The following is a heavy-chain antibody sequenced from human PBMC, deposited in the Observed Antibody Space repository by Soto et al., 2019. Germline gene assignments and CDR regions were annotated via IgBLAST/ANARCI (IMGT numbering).Heavy chain of an antibody. CDR3: ARTSYDSSGYYSPLDAFDI. CDR1: GYTFTNYG. D-gene: IGHD3-22*01. J-gene: IGHJ3*02. V-gene: IGHV1-18*01. Sequence: ASVKVSCKASGYTFTNYGISWVRQAPGQGLEWMGWISAYNGNTNYAQKLQGRVTMTTDTSTSTAYMELRSLRSDDTAVYYCARTSYDSSGYYSPLDAFDIWGQGTMVTVSS. CDR2: ISAYNGNT.